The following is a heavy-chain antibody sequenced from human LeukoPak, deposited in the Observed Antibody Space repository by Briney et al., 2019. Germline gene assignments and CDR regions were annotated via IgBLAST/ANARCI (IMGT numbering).Heavy chain of an antibody. CDR1: GFSLSRYS. J-gene: IGHJ6*03. CDR3: ASEYYYMDV. V-gene: IGHV3-21*01. Sequence: GGSLRLSCAASGFSLSRYSIKGVRQAPGEGLEWVSSISSSSSYIYYADSVKGRFTTSRDNAKNSLYLQMDSLRAEDTAVYYCASEYYYMDVWGKGTTVTVSS. CDR2: ISSSSSYI.